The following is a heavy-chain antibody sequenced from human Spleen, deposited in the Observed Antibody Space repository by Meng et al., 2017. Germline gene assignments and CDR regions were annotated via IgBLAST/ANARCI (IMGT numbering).Heavy chain of an antibody. CDR2: IYHSGST. CDR1: GGSFSDYY. J-gene: IGHJ5*02. Sequence: SETLSLTCVVSGGSFSDYYWSWIRQPPGKGLEWTGSIYHSGSTYYNPSLKSRVTISVDTSKNQFSLKLSSVTAADTAVYYCARDSWAVSGYYYLTGNWFDPWGQGTLVTVSS. CDR3: ARDSWAVSGYYYLTGNWFDP. D-gene: IGHD3-22*01. V-gene: IGHV4-38-2*02.